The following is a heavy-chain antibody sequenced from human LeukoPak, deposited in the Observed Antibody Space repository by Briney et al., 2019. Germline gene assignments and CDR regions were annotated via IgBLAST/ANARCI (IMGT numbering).Heavy chain of an antibody. J-gene: IGHJ4*02. CDR3: ARQTRDGSGSRGYSFDF. Sequence: GESLKISCKASGFSFTNYWIGWVRQMPGKGLEWMGIIYPGDSDTRYSPSFEGQVTISVDKSISTAYLQWSSLKASDTAMYYCARQTRDGSGSRGYSFDFWGQGTLVTVSS. CDR2: IYPGDSDT. CDR1: GFSFTNYW. D-gene: IGHD3-10*01. V-gene: IGHV5-51*01.